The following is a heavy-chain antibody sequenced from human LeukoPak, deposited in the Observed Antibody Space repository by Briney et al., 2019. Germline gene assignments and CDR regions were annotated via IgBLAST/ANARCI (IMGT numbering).Heavy chain of an antibody. CDR2: IYNSGST. CDR3: ARHPDYGDYSFDC. Sequence: SETLSLTCTVSGGSISSSSFYWGGIRQPPGKGLEWIGSIYNSGSTSYNPSLKSRVTISVDTSRNQFSLKLSSVTAADTALYYCARHPDYGDYSFDCWGQGTLVTVSS. V-gene: IGHV4-39*01. D-gene: IGHD4-17*01. J-gene: IGHJ4*02. CDR1: GGSISSSSFY.